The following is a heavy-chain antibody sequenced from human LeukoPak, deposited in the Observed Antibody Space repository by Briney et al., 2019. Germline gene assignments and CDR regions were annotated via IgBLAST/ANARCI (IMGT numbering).Heavy chain of an antibody. V-gene: IGHV1-18*04. J-gene: IGHJ5*02. Sequence: ASVKVSCKASGYTFSIYGISWVRQAPGQGFEWMGWISVYNGDTNYSQKLQGRVTMTTDTSTSTAYMELRSLRSDDTAVYYCARGITVTTFRNYFDPWGQGTLVTVSS. D-gene: IGHD4-17*01. CDR2: ISVYNGDT. CDR3: ARGITVTTFRNYFDP. CDR1: GYTFSIYG.